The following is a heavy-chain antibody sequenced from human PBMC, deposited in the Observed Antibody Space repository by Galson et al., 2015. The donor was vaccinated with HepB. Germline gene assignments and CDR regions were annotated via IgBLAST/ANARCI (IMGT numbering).Heavy chain of an antibody. Sequence: SLRLSCAASGFTFSSYALSWVRQAPGKGLEWVSSISFTSDSIYYADSVKGRFTISRDNAKNSLFLQMNSLRAEDTAVYYCARDESGAVAGGKSDYWGQGTLVTVSS. CDR1: GFTFSSYA. J-gene: IGHJ4*02. CDR2: ISFTSDSI. CDR3: ARDESGAVAGGKSDY. V-gene: IGHV3-21*01. D-gene: IGHD6-19*01.